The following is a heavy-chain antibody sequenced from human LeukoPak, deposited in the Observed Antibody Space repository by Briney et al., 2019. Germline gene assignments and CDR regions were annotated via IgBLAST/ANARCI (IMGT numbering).Heavy chain of an antibody. CDR3: ARGVAGLDY. CDR1: GFSFSSYG. Sequence: PGGSLRLSCAGSGFSFSSYGMHWVRQAPGKGLEWMAFIRSDGSNKYYADSVKGRFTISRDNSKNTLYLQMNSLRAEDTAVYYCARGVAGLDYWGQGTLVTVSS. CDR2: IRSDGSNK. V-gene: IGHV3-30*02. J-gene: IGHJ4*02. D-gene: IGHD2-15*01.